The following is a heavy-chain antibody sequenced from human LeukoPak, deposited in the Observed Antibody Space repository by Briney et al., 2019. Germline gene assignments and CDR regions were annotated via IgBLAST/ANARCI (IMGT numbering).Heavy chain of an antibody. CDR3: ARDAATDDAFDI. V-gene: IGHV3-21*01. J-gene: IGHJ3*02. CDR2: INGDSSYI. Sequence: GGSLRLSCAASGFTFSSYDMHWVRQAPGQGLEWVSSINGDSSYIYYADSVKGRFFISRDNAKNSLYLHMNSLRAEDTAVYYCARDAATDDAFDIWGQGTMVTVSS. D-gene: IGHD6-13*01. CDR1: GFTFSSYD.